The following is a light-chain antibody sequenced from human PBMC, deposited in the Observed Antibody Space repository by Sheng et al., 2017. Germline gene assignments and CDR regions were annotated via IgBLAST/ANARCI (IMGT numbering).Light chain of an antibody. CDR2: KAT. CDR1: QNIDKW. Sequence: DMQMTQSPSTLAASVGDRVTITCRASQNIDKWLAWYQQKPGKAPKLLIYKATTLQSGVPSRFSGSGSGTEFTLTITSLQPDDFATYFCQQYNRYSGTFGQGTKVEIK. V-gene: IGKV1-5*03. CDR3: QQYNRYSGT. J-gene: IGKJ1*01.